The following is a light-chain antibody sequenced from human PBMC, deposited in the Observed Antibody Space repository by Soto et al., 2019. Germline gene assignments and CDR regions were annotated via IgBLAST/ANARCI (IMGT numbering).Light chain of an antibody. J-gene: IGLJ1*01. CDR2: DVS. CDR1: NSDVGAYNY. V-gene: IGLV2-14*03. CDR3: SSYTTSYTYV. Sequence: QSALTQPASVSGSPGQSITISCTGTNSDVGAYNYVSWFQQHPGKAPKLMVYDVSNRPSGVSNRFSGSKSGNTASLTISGLQAEDEADCYCSSYTTSYTYVFGAGTKLTVL.